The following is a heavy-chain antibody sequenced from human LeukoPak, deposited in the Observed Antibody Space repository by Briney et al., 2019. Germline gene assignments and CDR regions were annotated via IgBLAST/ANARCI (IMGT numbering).Heavy chain of an antibody. CDR1: GFTVSSYY. J-gene: IGHJ6*02. CDR2: IYSGGST. V-gene: IGHV3-66*01. CDR3: ARDWGCTDTRCYLGMDV. D-gene: IGHD2-2*01. Sequence: GGSLRLSCAASGFTVSSYYMNWVRQAPGKGLEWVSVIYSGGSTYYADSVKGRFTISRDNSKNTLYLQMNSLRAEDTAVYYCARDWGCTDTRCYLGMDVWGQGTTVTVSS.